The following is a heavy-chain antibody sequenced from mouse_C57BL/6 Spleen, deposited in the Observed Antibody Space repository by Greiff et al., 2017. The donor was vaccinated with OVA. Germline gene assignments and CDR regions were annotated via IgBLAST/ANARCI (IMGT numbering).Heavy chain of an antibody. Sequence: QVQLKQPGAELVMPGASVKLSCKASGYTFTSYWMHWVKQRPGQGLEWIGEIDPSDSYTNYNQKFKGKSTLTVDKSSSTAYMQLSSLTSEDSAVYYCARSDTTVVAGNAMDYWGQGTSVTVSS. CDR3: ARSDTTVVAGNAMDY. CDR2: IDPSDSYT. CDR1: GYTFTSYW. J-gene: IGHJ4*01. D-gene: IGHD1-1*01. V-gene: IGHV1-69*01.